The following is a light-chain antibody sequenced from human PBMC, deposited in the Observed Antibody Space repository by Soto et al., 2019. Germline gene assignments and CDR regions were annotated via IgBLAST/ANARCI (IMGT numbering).Light chain of an antibody. CDR3: SSYTSSSTRG. V-gene: IGLV2-14*01. CDR1: SSDVGGYNY. Sequence: QSALTQPASVSGSPGQSITISYTGTSSDVGGYNYVSWYQQHPGKAPKLMIYDVNNRPSGVSNRFSGSKSGNTASLTISGLQAEDEADYYCSSYTSSSTRGFGTGTKLTVL. J-gene: IGLJ1*01. CDR2: DVN.